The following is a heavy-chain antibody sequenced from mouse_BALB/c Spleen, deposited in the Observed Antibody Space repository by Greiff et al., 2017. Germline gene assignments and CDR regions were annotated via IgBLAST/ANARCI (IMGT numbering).Heavy chain of an antibody. J-gene: IGHJ2*01. CDR2: ISSGGST. Sequence: EVQGVESGGGLVKPGGSLKLSCAASGFTFSSYAMSWVRQTPEKRLEWVASISSGGSTYYPDSVKGRFTISRDNARNILYLQMSSLRSEDTAMYYCASWGYYGSRDFDYWGQGTTLTVSS. D-gene: IGHD1-1*01. CDR3: ASWGYYGSRDFDY. V-gene: IGHV5-6-5*01. CDR1: GFTFSSYA.